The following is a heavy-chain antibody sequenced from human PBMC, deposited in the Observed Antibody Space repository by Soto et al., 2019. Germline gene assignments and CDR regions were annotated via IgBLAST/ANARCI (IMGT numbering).Heavy chain of an antibody. Sequence: ASVKVSCKASGNTFASHGFSWVRQAPGQGLEWMGWISGFNGQTNYALKFQGRVTLTTDTSTSTAYMELRSLRSDDTAVYFCARVQPRGVAVVRDYWGQGTLVTVSS. D-gene: IGHD3-10*01. CDR2: ISGFNGQT. J-gene: IGHJ4*02. CDR1: GNTFASHG. CDR3: ARVQPRGVAVVRDY. V-gene: IGHV1-18*01.